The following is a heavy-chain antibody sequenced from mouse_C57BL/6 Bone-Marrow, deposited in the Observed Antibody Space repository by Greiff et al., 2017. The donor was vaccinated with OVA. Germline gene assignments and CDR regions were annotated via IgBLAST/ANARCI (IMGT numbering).Heavy chain of an antibody. D-gene: IGHD3-2*02. CDR1: GYSFTGYF. CDR3: ASQDSSGYDYAMDY. Sequence: EVQLQQSGPELVKPGDSVKISCKASGYSFTGYFMNWVMQSHGKSLEWIGRINPYNGDTFYNQKFKGKATLTVDKSSSTAHMQLSSLTSEDSAVYYCASQDSSGYDYAMDYWGQGTSVTVSS. CDR2: INPYNGDT. J-gene: IGHJ4*01. V-gene: IGHV1-20*01.